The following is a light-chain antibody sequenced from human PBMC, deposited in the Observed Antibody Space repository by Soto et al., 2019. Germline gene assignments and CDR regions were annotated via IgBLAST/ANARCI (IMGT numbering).Light chain of an antibody. CDR3: SSYTSSSTAV. J-gene: IGLJ1*01. Sequence: QSFPTQVAALSWSAGALITISWPRTRTDVGRYNFVFWEQPHPDKAPKITIYEVTKRPSGVSNRFSGSKSGNTASLTISGLQAEDEADYYCSSYTSSSTAVFGTGTKVTVL. CDR1: RTDVGRYNF. V-gene: IGLV2-14*01. CDR2: EVT.